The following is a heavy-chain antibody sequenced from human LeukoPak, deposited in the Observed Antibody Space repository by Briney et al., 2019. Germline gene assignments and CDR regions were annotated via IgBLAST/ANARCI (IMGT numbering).Heavy chain of an antibody. CDR1: GDSLFTNGVA. Sequence: SQTLSLTCDISGDSLFTNGVAWNWIRQSLSRGLEWLGRTYYRSKWSFEYAVSVKSRITINADTSKNQFSLQLSSVTPEDTAVYYCARGKYTSFDNWGQGTLVTVSS. J-gene: IGHJ4*02. CDR2: TYYRSKWSF. D-gene: IGHD2-2*01. V-gene: IGHV6-1*01. CDR3: ARGKYTSFDN.